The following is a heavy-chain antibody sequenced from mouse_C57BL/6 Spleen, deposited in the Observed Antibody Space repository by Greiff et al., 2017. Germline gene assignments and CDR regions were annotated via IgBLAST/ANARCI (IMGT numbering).Heavy chain of an antibody. CDR1: DSEVFPIAY. V-gene: IGHV15-2*01. CDR3: ARYYYGSSYWYFDV. J-gene: IGHJ1*03. Sequence: QVQLQQSGSELRSPGSSVKLSCKDFDSEVFPIAYMSWVRQKPGHGFEWIGGILPSIGRTIYGEKFEDKATLDADTLSNTAYLELNSQTSEDSAIYYCARYYYGSSYWYFDVWGTGTTVTVSS. D-gene: IGHD1-1*01. CDR2: ILPSIGRT.